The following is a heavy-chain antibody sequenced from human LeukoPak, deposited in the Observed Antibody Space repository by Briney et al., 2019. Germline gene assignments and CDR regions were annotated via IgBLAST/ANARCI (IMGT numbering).Heavy chain of an antibody. Sequence: PSETLSLTCTVSGGSISSSSYYWGLIRQPPGKGLEWIGSIYYSGSTYYNPSLKSRVTISVDTSKNQFSLKLSSVTAADTAVYYCARGRYGYPNDYWGQGTLVTVSS. V-gene: IGHV4-39*07. CDR3: ARGRYGYPNDY. D-gene: IGHD5-18*01. J-gene: IGHJ4*02. CDR2: IYYSGST. CDR1: GGSISSSSYY.